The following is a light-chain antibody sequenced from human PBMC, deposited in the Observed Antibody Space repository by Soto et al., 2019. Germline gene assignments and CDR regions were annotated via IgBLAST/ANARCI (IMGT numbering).Light chain of an antibody. J-gene: IGLJ1*01. V-gene: IGLV2-14*02. Sequence: QCALTQAASVSGSPGQAISVSCTGRRRDVGGYDLVCWDQQHPGKAPTPMISDVSNRPSGASTRFSGSKSGNTASLTISVLQAEDEADYYCSSYTRSTSYVFGTGPTVPVL. CDR3: SSYTRSTSYV. CDR2: DVS. CDR1: RRDVGGYDL.